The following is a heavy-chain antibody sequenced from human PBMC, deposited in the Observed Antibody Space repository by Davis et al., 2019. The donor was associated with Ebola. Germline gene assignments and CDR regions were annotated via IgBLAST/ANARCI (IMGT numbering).Heavy chain of an antibody. Sequence: SQTLSLTCAVYSGSFSGYYWSWIRQPPGKGLEWIGEINHSGSTNYNPSLKSRVTISVDTSKNQFSLKLSSVTAADTAVYYCARKYFEYYYGSGSSYYFDYWGQGTLVTVSS. CDR3: ARKYFEYYYGSGSSYYFDY. D-gene: IGHD3-10*01. CDR2: INHSGST. CDR1: SGSFSGYY. J-gene: IGHJ4*02. V-gene: IGHV4-34*01.